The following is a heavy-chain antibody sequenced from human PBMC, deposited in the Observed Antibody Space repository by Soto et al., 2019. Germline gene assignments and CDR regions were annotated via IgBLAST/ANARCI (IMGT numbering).Heavy chain of an antibody. V-gene: IGHV1-69*02. CDR2: IIPILGIA. CDR1: GGTFSSYS. CDR3: ARGGVAGFDY. Sequence: QVQLVQSGAEVKKPGSSVKVSCKASGGTFSSYSISWVRQAPGQGLEWMGRIIPILGIANYAQKFQGRATITADKPTSTAYMERSSLRAEDTAVYHCARGGVAGFDYWGQGTLVTVSS. D-gene: IGHD6-19*01. J-gene: IGHJ4*02.